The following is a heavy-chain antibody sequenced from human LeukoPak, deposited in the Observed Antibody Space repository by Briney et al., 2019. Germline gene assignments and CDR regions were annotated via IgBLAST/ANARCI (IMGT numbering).Heavy chain of an antibody. V-gene: IGHV3-23*01. CDR1: GFTYSSYA. J-gene: IGHJ4*02. Sequence: PGGSLRLSCAASGFTYSSYAMSWVRQAPGKGLEWVSAISGSGGSTYYADSVKGRFTISRDNSKNTLYLQMNSLRAEDTAVYYCAKDHQGMTYFDYWGQGTLVTVSS. CDR3: AKDHQGMTYFDY. D-gene: IGHD6-13*01. CDR2: ISGSGGST.